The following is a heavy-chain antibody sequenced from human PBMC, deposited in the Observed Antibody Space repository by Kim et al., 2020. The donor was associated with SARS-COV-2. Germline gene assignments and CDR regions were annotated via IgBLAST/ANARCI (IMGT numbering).Heavy chain of an antibody. V-gene: IGHV3-7*01. Sequence: KYYVDSVKGRFTISRDNAKNSLYLQMNSLRAEDTAVYYCAREEQRYFDYWGQGTLVTVSS. D-gene: IGHD6-25*01. J-gene: IGHJ4*02. CDR3: AREEQRYFDY. CDR2: K.